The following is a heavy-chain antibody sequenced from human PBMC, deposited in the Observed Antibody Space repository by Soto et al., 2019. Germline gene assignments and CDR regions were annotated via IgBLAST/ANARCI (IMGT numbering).Heavy chain of an antibody. Sequence: SETLSLTCTVSGGSISSGGYYWSWIRQHPGKGLEWIGYIYYSGSTYYNPSLKSRVTISVDTSKNQFSLKLSSVTAADTAVYYCARFISLKLFDYWGQGTLVTVSS. D-gene: IGHD2-2*01. CDR3: ARFISLKLFDY. CDR2: IYYSGST. J-gene: IGHJ4*02. CDR1: GGSISSGGYY. V-gene: IGHV4-31*03.